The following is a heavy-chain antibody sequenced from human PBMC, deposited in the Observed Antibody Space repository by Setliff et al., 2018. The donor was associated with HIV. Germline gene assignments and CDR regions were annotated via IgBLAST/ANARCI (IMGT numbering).Heavy chain of an antibody. CDR1: GGTFNTYV. CDR3: ARGGGDSSQFDH. V-gene: IGHV1-3*03. CDR2: INGDNGNT. J-gene: IGHJ4*02. Sequence: ASVKVSCKASGGTFNTYVISWLRQAPGQGLEWMGWINGDNGNTRYSQEFQGRVTITRDTSASTAYMELSSLNSADMAVYYCARGGGDSSQFDHWGQGTLVTVSS. D-gene: IGHD2-21*01.